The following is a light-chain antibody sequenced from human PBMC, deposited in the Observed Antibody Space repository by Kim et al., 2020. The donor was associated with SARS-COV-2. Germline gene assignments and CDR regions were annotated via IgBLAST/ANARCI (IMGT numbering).Light chain of an antibody. J-gene: IGKJ1*01. CDR3: QQSYRTPRT. Sequence: DIQITQSPSSLSASVGDRVTITCRASQTITSYLNWYQQKPGKAPRLLIYAASTLQSGVPSRFSGSGSGTDFTLTISSLQPEDFATYYCQQSYRTPRTFGHGTKVDIK. V-gene: IGKV1-39*01. CDR2: AAS. CDR1: QTITSY.